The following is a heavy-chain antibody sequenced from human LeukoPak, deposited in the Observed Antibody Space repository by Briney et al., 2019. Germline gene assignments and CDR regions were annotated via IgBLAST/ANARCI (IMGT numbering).Heavy chain of an antibody. V-gene: IGHV3-7*01. Sequence: GGSLRLSCAASGFTFSSYWMTWVRQAPGKGLEWVAIIKQDGSEKYYVDSVKGRFTISRDNAKNTLYLQMNSLRAEDTAVYYCARGFDSSGWDFDYWGQGTLVTVSS. CDR1: GFTFSSYW. J-gene: IGHJ4*02. D-gene: IGHD6-19*01. CDR2: IKQDGSEK. CDR3: ARGFDSSGWDFDY.